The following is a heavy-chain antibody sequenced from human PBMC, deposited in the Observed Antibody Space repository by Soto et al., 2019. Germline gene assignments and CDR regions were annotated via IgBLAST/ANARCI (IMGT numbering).Heavy chain of an antibody. CDR1: GFTFDDYG. CDR3: ARVNEAPPGY. CDR2: TNAAGTYT. J-gene: IGHJ4*02. Sequence: GGSLRLSCVASGFTFDDYGMSWVRQAPGKGLAWVSHTNAAGTYTAYADSVKGRFTISRDNAKNTLYLQMDSLRDEDTGVYYCARVNEAPPGYWGQGTQVTVSS. V-gene: IGHV3-74*01. D-gene: IGHD1-1*01.